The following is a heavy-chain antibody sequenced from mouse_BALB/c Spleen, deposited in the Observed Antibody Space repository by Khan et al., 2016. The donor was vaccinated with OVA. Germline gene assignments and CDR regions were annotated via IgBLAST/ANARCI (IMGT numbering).Heavy chain of an antibody. D-gene: IGHD2-2*01. CDR1: GYTFTSYW. J-gene: IGHJ3*01. Sequence: QVQLQQPGAELVRPGASVKLSCKASGYTFTSYWMNWVRQRPGQGLEWVGKINPSDSESHYNQMFKDTATLTVDKSSGTAYMQLSRLTSEDSAVYYCTRREKYGYDPSWFAYWGQGTLVTVSA. CDR2: INPSDSES. V-gene: IGHV1-61*01. CDR3: TRREKYGYDPSWFAY.